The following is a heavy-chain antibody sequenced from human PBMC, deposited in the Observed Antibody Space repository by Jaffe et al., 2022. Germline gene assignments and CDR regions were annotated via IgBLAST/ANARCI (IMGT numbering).Heavy chain of an antibody. CDR2: IGTAGDT. V-gene: IGHV3-13*01. CDR3: ARAVIDYGEVYYYYMDV. J-gene: IGHJ6*03. Sequence: EVQLVESGGGLVQPGGSLRLSCAASGFTFSSYDMHWVRQATGKGLEWVSAIGTAGDTYYPGSVKGRFTISRENAKNSLYLQMNSLRAGDTAVYYCARAVIDYGEVYYYYMDVWGKGTTVTVSS. CDR1: GFTFSSYD. D-gene: IGHD4-17*01.